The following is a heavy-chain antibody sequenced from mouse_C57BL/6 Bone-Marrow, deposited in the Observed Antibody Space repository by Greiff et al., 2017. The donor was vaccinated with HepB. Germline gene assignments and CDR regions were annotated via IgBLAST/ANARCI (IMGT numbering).Heavy chain of an antibody. CDR3: ARNCDYDAAWFAY. CDR2: IWSGGST. J-gene: IGHJ3*01. D-gene: IGHD2-4*01. CDR1: GFSLTSYG. Sequence: VKLVESGPGLVQPSQSLSITCTVSGFSLTSYGVHWVRQSPGKGLEWLGVIWSGGSTDYNAAFISRLSISKDNSKSQVFFKMNSLQADDTAIYYCARNCDYDAAWFAYWGQGTLVTVSA. V-gene: IGHV2-2*01.